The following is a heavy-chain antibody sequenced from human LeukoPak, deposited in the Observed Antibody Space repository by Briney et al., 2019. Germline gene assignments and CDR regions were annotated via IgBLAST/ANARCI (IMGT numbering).Heavy chain of an antibody. Sequence: PGGPLRLSCAASGFTFSSYSMNWVRQAPGKGLEWVSYISSSSSTIYYADSVKGRFTISRDNAKNSLYLQMNSLRDEDTAVYYCARDPPGIAVAGNDYWGQGTLVTVSS. CDR2: ISSSSSTI. J-gene: IGHJ4*02. CDR3: ARDPPGIAVAGNDY. D-gene: IGHD6-19*01. V-gene: IGHV3-48*02. CDR1: GFTFSSYS.